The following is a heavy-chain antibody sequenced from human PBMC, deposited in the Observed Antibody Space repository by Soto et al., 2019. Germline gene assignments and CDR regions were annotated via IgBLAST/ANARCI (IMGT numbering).Heavy chain of an antibody. D-gene: IGHD5-18*01. CDR3: AREVHTAMAPAFEY. CDR1: GFTFSSFG. V-gene: IGHV3-33*01. Sequence: PGGSLRLSCVASGFTFSSFGMHWVRQAPGKGLEWVAVIWYDGNNKNYADSVKGRFTISRDNSKNTVYLQLNSPRAEDTAVYHCAREVHTAMAPAFEYWGQGTPVTVSS. CDR2: IWYDGNNK. J-gene: IGHJ4*02.